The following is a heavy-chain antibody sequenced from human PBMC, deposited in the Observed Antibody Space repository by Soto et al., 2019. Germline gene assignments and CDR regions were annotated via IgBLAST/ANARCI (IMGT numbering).Heavy chain of an antibody. V-gene: IGHV4-31*03. CDR3: SRGILV. Sequence: QVQLQESGPGLVKPSQTLSLTCTVSGGSIKSGGYCWSWIRQHPGKGLDWIGCISYGGSTSYNPSLKSRATISADTSKNQFSLKLTSVTAADTAVYYCSRGILVWGQGALITVSS. J-gene: IGHJ4*02. CDR1: GGSIKSGGYC. CDR2: ISYGGST. D-gene: IGHD5-18*01.